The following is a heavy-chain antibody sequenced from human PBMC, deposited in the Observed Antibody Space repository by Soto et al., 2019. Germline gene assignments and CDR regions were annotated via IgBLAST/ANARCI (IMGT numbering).Heavy chain of an antibody. Sequence: LSLTCTVSGGSISSGGYYWSWIRQHPGKGLEWIGYIYYSGSTYYNPSLKSRVTISVDTSKNQFSLKLSSVTAADTAVYYCARDAAGYCSSTSCYGYYYYGMDVWGQGTTVTVSS. D-gene: IGHD2-2*03. V-gene: IGHV4-31*03. CDR3: ARDAAGYCSSTSCYGYYYYGMDV. CDR2: IYYSGST. J-gene: IGHJ6*02. CDR1: GGSISSGGYY.